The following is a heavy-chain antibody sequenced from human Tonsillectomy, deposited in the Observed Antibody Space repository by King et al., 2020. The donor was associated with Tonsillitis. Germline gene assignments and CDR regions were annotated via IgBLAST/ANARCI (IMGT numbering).Heavy chain of an antibody. CDR1: GFDFSSYA. D-gene: IGHD4/OR15-4a*01. V-gene: IGHV3-30-3*01. Sequence: VQLVESGGGVVQPGRSLRLSCAASGFDFSSYAMHWVRQAPGKGLEWVALISYVGGNKYYADSLKGRFTISRDNSRATVYLQMNSLRADDTAVYYCARADGLDGARHYYVDHWGQETMVTVSS. J-gene: IGHJ4*02. CDR3: ARADGLDGARHYYVDH. CDR2: ISYVGGNK.